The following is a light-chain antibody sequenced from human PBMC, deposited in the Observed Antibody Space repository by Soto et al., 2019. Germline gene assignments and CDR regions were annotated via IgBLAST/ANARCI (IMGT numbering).Light chain of an antibody. CDR2: DAS. V-gene: IGKV1-33*01. Sequence: DLQMTQSPSSLSASVGDRVTITCQASQDISNYLNWYQQKPGEAPKLLIYDASNLETGVPSRFSGSRSGTHFTLTISSLQPEDVATYYCQNPETFGPGTKVDIK. CDR3: QNPET. J-gene: IGKJ3*01. CDR1: QDISNY.